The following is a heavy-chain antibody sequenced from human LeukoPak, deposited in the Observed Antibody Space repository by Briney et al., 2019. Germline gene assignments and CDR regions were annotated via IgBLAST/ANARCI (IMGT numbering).Heavy chain of an antibody. J-gene: IGHJ4*02. D-gene: IGHD6-13*01. V-gene: IGHV1-18*01. CDR3: AGTAAGTAYYFDY. CDR1: GYTFTSYD. CDR2: MNPNSGNT. Sequence: ASVKVSCKASGYTFTSYDINWVRQATGQGLEWMGWMNPNSGNTNYAQKLQGRVTMTTDTSTSTAYMELRSLRSDDTAVYYCAGTAAGTAYYFDYWGQGTLATVSS.